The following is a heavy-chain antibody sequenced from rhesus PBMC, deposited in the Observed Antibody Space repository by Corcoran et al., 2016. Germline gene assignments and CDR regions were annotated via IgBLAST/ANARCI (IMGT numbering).Heavy chain of an antibody. Sequence: QVQLQESGPGVVKPSETLSLTCAVSGGSISGYYYWSWIRQPPGKGLECIGGIYSNSEITNYNPSLKSRVTISKDTSKNQFSLKLSSVTATDTAVYYCARGGTAYYFDYWGQGVLVTVSS. CDR1: GGSISGYYY. V-gene: IGHV4S12*01. J-gene: IGHJ4*01. CDR2: IYSNSEIT. CDR3: ARGGTAYYFDY. D-gene: IGHD1-1*01.